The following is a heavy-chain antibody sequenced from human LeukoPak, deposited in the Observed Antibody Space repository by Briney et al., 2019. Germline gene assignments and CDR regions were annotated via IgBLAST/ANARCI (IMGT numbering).Heavy chain of an antibody. Sequence: PGGSLRLSCAASGFTFSSYSMNWVRQAPGKGLEWVSYISSSSSTIYYADSVEGRFTISRDNAKNSLYLRMNSLRAEDTAVYYCARLGYYDSSGSAFDYWGQGTLVTVSS. CDR2: ISSSSSTI. CDR1: GFTFSSYS. V-gene: IGHV3-48*04. D-gene: IGHD3-22*01. CDR3: ARLGYYDSSGSAFDY. J-gene: IGHJ4*02.